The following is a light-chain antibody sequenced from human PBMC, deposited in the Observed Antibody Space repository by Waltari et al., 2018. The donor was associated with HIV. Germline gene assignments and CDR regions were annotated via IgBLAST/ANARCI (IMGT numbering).Light chain of an antibody. CDR3: NSRDSSGNHVV. Sequence: SSELTQDPAVSVALGQTVRITCQGDSLRRYYASWYQQKPGQAPVIVIYGKNNRPSGIPDRFSGSSSGNTASLTITGAQAEDEADYYCNSRDSSGNHVVFGGGTKLTVL. J-gene: IGLJ2*01. CDR2: GKN. CDR1: SLRRYY. V-gene: IGLV3-19*01.